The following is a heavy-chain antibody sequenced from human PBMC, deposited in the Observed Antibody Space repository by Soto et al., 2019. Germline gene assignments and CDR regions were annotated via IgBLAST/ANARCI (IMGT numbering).Heavy chain of an antibody. CDR2: IYPGDSDT. D-gene: IGHD3-10*01. J-gene: IGHJ3*02. CDR3: ARSMVRGVIITGDAFDI. V-gene: IGHV5-51*01. CDR1: GYSFTSYW. Sequence: GESLKISCKGSGYSFTSYWIGWVRQMPGKGLEWMGIIYPGDSDTRYSPSFQGQVTISADKSISTAYLQWSSLKASDTAMYYWARSMVRGVIITGDAFDIWGQGTMVTVSS.